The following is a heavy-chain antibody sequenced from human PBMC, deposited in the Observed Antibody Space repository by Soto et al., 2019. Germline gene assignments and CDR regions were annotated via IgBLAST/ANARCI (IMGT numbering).Heavy chain of an antibody. Sequence: SETLSLTCAVYGGSFSGYYWSWIRQPPGKGLEWIGEINHSGSTNYNPSLKSRVTISVDTSKNQFSLKLSSVTAADTAVYYCAMTTVVTFDYWGQGTLVTVSS. J-gene: IGHJ4*02. CDR2: INHSGST. V-gene: IGHV4-34*01. D-gene: IGHD4-17*01. CDR3: AMTTVVTFDY. CDR1: GGSFSGYY.